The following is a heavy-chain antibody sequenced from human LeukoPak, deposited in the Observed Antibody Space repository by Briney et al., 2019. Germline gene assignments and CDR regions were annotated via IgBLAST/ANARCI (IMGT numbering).Heavy chain of an antibody. J-gene: IGHJ6*02. CDR2: VNPSSGIT. CDR1: GYTFTLYY. Sequence: GASVKVSCKASGYTFTLYYMHWVRQAPGQGLEWMAIVNPSSGITTYGQKFQGRVAVTRVTSTSTVYMELSSLRSEDTAVYYCARENTLITRGDYYYGMDVWGQGTTVIVSS. D-gene: IGHD1/OR15-1a*01. V-gene: IGHV1-46*01. CDR3: ARENTLITRGDYYYGMDV.